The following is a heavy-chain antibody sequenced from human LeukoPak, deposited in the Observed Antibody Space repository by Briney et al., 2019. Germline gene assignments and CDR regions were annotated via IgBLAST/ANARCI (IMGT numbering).Heavy chain of an antibody. CDR3: ATDRVEGSSSWYSVDY. CDR2: FDPEDGET. V-gene: IGHV1-24*01. J-gene: IGHJ4*02. CDR1: GYTFTSYG. D-gene: IGHD6-13*01. Sequence: GASVKVSCKASGYTFTSYGISWVRQAPGKGLEWMGGFDPEDGETIYAQKFQGRVTMTEDTSTDAAYMELSSLRSEDTAVYYCATDRVEGSSSWYSVDYWGQGTLVTVSS.